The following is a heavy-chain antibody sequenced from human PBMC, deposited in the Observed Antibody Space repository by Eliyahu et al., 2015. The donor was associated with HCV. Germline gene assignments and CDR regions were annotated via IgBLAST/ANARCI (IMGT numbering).Heavy chain of an antibody. CDR2: ISAYNGNT. J-gene: IGHJ4*02. CDR1: GYTFTXYG. Sequence: QVQLVQSGAEVKKPGASVKVSCKASGYTFTXYGXSXVRXAPGQGLEWMGWISAYNGNTNXAQKLQGRVTMTTDTSTNTAYMELRSLRSDDTAVYYCAREWNGAKGYYDFWSGYPLIRYYFEYWGQGTLVTVSS. D-gene: IGHD3-3*01. V-gene: IGHV1-18*04. CDR3: AREWNGAKGYYDFWSGYPLIRYYFEY.